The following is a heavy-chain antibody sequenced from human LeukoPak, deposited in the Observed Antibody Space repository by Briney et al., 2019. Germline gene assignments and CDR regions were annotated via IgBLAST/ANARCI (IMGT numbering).Heavy chain of an antibody. J-gene: IGHJ4*02. D-gene: IGHD1-14*01. Sequence: GGSQRLSCAASGFTISTYAMSWVRQVPGKGPEWVSIISGSSGSTYYTDSVKGRFTISRDNSKPTLYLQMNSLRAEDTAVYYCARHPLSGHSYFDYWGQGTLVTVSS. CDR3: ARHPLSGHSYFDY. CDR2: ISGSSGST. CDR1: GFTISTYA. V-gene: IGHV3-23*01.